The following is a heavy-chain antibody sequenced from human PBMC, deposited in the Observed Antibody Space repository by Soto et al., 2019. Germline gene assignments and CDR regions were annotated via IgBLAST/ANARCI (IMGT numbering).Heavy chain of an antibody. CDR1: GFTFSSYA. CDR3: ARDNSGSGWYGTGDY. V-gene: IGHV3-30*04. D-gene: IGHD6-19*01. Sequence: QVQLVESGGGVVQPGRSLRLSCAASGFTFSSYAIHWVRQAPGKGLEWVAVISYDGRNKYYADSVKGRFTISRDNSKNTMYLQMNSLRAEDTAVYYCARDNSGSGWYGTGDYWGQGTLVTVSS. J-gene: IGHJ4*02. CDR2: ISYDGRNK.